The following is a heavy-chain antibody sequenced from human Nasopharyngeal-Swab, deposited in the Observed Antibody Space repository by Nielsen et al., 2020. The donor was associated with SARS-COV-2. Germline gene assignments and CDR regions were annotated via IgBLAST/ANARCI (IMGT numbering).Heavy chain of an antibody. CDR2: INYRGTP. CDR3: ARESGGFKGYYFDY. J-gene: IGHJ4*02. CDR1: GDSLRSSNEY. Sequence: SETLSLTCSVSGDSLRSSNEYWGWIRQPPGKGLEWIGSINYRGTPYYNPSLKSRVTMSVDTSQNQYSLKLTSVTAADTASYFCARESGGFKGYYFDYWGQGALVTVSS. D-gene: IGHD1-26*01. V-gene: IGHV4-39*02.